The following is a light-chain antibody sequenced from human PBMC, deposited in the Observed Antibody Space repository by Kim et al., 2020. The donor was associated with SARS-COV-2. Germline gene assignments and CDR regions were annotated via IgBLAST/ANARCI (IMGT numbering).Light chain of an antibody. Sequence: QSALTQPASVSASPGQSITISCTGSSSDVGAYNCVSWYRQYPGKAPKLMIYDVNNRPLGVSDRFSGSKSGNTPSLTISGLQAEDEADYFCSSYTNTGTLIFGGGTKLTVL. J-gene: IGLJ2*01. V-gene: IGLV2-14*03. CDR2: DVN. CDR1: SSDVGAYNC. CDR3: SSYTNTGTLI.